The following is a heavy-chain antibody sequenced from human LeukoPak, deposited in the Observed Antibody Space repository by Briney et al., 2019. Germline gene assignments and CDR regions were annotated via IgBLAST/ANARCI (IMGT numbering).Heavy chain of an antibody. Sequence: AGGSLRLSCAASGFTFDDYGMSWVRHAPGKGLEWVSGINWNGGSTGYADSVKGRFTISRDNAKNSLYLQMNNLRAEDTAVYYCARESEGHYYGSGKPFYYGMDVWGQGTTVTVSS. J-gene: IGHJ6*02. D-gene: IGHD3-10*01. CDR1: GFTFDDYG. V-gene: IGHV3-20*04. CDR2: INWNGGST. CDR3: ARESEGHYYGSGKPFYYGMDV.